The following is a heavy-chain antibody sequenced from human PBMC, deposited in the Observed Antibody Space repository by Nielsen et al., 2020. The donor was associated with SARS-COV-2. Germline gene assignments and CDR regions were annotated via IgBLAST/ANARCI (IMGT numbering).Heavy chain of an antibody. CDR3: ARGWAVAGTGFDY. Sequence: GESLKISCQGSGSSFTTYWIGWVRQMPGKGLEWMGIIYPEDSDTRYSPSFQGQVTISADKSISTAYLQWSSLKASDTAMYYCARGWAVAGTGFDYWGQGTLVTVSS. CDR2: IYPEDSDT. J-gene: IGHJ4*02. D-gene: IGHD6-19*01. V-gene: IGHV5-51*01. CDR1: GSSFTTYW.